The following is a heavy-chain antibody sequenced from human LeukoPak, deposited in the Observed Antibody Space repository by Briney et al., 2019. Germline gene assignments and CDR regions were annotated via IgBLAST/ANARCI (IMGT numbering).Heavy chain of an antibody. V-gene: IGHV3-30*02. CDR3: AKSGSGYYDSSGYYSTKSYYYMDV. Sequence: GGSLRLSCAASGFTFSSYGMHWVRQAPGKGLEWVAVIWYGGSNKYYADSVKGRFTISRDNSKNTLYLQMNSLRAEDTAVYYCAKSGSGYYDSSGYYSTKSYYYMDVWGKGTTVTVSS. CDR2: IWYGGSNK. J-gene: IGHJ6*03. D-gene: IGHD3-22*01. CDR1: GFTFSSYG.